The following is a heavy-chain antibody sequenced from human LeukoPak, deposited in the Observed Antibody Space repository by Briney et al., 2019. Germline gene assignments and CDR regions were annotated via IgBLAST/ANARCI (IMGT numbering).Heavy chain of an antibody. D-gene: IGHD6-19*01. V-gene: IGHV5-51*01. CDR3: GRQEVRSSSGWKFGY. Sequence: GESLKISCTGSGYSFSHYWIGWVRQMPGKGLEWMGIIYPDDSDTTYSPSFQGHVTISADKSISTTYLQWDSLKASDTGMYYCGRQEVRSSSGWKFGYWGQGTLVTVSS. J-gene: IGHJ4*02. CDR1: GYSFSHYW. CDR2: IYPDDSDT.